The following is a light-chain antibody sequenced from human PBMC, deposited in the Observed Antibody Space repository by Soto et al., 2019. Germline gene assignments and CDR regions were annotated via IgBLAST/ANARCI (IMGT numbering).Light chain of an antibody. J-gene: IGKJ2*01. V-gene: IGKV3-20*01. CDR1: QTLRRTY. CDR3: HQYDNAPRT. Sequence: GLLQSPGTLSLSPGERATLSCRASQTLRRTYIAWYQQKPGQAPRVLIYGASKRATGIPDRFSGSGSGTDFSLTISRLEPEDFAVYYCHQYDNAPRTYGQGTKVDI. CDR2: GAS.